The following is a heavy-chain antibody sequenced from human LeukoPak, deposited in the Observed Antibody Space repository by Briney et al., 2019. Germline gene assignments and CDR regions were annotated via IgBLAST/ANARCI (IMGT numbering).Heavy chain of an antibody. CDR2: IKSKTDGGTT. J-gene: IGHJ4*02. D-gene: IGHD3-10*01. CDR3: TTESRFGDPYYFDY. V-gene: IGHV3-15*01. Sequence: GGSLRLSCAASGFTFSSYGMHWVRQAPGKGLEWVGRIKSKTDGGTTDYAAPVKGRFTISRDDSKNTLYLQMNSLKTEDTAVYYCTTESRFGDPYYFDYWGQGTLVTVSS. CDR1: GFTFSSYG.